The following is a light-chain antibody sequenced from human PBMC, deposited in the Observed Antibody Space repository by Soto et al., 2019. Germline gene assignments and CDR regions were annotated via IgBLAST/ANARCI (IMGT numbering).Light chain of an antibody. CDR3: QMYNNWVGT. CDR2: WAS. J-gene: IGKJ4*01. Sequence: DIVMTQSPDSLAVSLGERATINCKSSQSVLYSSNNKNYLAWYQQKPGQPPKLLIYWASTRESGVPDRFSGSGSGTDFTLTISSLQAEDVAVYYCQMYNNWVGTFGGGTKVDIK. V-gene: IGKV4-1*01. CDR1: QSVLYSSNNKNY.